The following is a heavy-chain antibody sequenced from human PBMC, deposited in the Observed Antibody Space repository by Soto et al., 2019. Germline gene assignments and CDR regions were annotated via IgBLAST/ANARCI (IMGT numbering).Heavy chain of an antibody. V-gene: IGHV3-9*01. CDR1: GFTFDDYA. Sequence: EVQLVESGGGLVQPGRSLRLSCAASGFTFDDYAMHWVRQAPGKGLEWVSGISWNSGSIGYADSVKGRFTISRDNAKNSLYLQMNSLRAEDTALYYCAKNMEDTASWADYYYYGMDVWGQGTTVTVSS. CDR3: AKNMEDTASWADYYYYGMDV. J-gene: IGHJ6*02. CDR2: ISWNSGSI. D-gene: IGHD5-18*01.